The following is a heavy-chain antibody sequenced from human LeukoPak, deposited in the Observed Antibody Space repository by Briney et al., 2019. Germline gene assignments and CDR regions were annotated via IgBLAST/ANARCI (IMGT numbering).Heavy chain of an antibody. CDR2: IRYDGSNK. D-gene: IGHD6-13*01. V-gene: IGHV3-30*02. Sequence: SGGSLRLSCAASGFTFSSYGMHWVRQAPGKGLEWVAFIRYDGSNKYYADSVKGRFTISRDNSKNTLYLQMNSLRAGDTAVYYCAKDQAKYSSSCSWFDPWGQGTLVTVSS. CDR3: AKDQAKYSSSCSWFDP. J-gene: IGHJ5*02. CDR1: GFTFSSYG.